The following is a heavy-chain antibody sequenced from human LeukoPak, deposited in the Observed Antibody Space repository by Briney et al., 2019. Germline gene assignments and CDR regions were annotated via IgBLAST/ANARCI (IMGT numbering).Heavy chain of an antibody. CDR2: IYYSGST. D-gene: IGHD1-1*01. CDR3: ARVRNDHDAFDI. J-gene: IGHJ3*02. CDR1: GGSISSYY. Sequence: PSETLSLTCTVSGGSISSYYWRWIRQPPGKGLEWFGYIYYSGSTNYNPSLKSRVTISVDTSKNQFSLKLSSVTAADTAVYYCARVRNDHDAFDIWGQGTMVTVSS. V-gene: IGHV4-59*01.